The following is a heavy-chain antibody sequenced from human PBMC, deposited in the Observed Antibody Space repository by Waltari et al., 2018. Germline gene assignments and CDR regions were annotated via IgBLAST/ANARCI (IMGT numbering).Heavy chain of an antibody. CDR3: ARDPVVPKADNWFDP. CDR1: GFTFSSYW. CDR2: MSTDGSCT. Sequence: QVVESGGGLVQPGGSLRLSCAASGFTFSSYWMHWVRQAPGKGLVWGLRMSTDGSCTNYSDSVKGRFTISRDNAKNTLYLQMNSLRAEDTAVYYCARDPVVPKADNWFDPWGQGTLVTVSS. D-gene: IGHD2-2*01. J-gene: IGHJ5*02. V-gene: IGHV3-74*01.